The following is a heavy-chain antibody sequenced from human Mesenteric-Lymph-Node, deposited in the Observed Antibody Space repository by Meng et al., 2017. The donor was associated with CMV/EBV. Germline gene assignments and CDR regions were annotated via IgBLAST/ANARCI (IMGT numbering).Heavy chain of an antibody. V-gene: IGHV3-20*04. CDR1: GFNFEVYA. CDR3: ARDLVPYGMDV. D-gene: IGHD2-8*02. Sequence: GGSLRLSCAASGFNFEVYAMRWVRLLPEKGLEWVSGINWNGGTTYYADSVGGRFAISRDNAKNSLYLEMNSLRGEDTAIYYCARDLVPYGMDVWGQGTTVTVSS. CDR2: INWNGGTT. J-gene: IGHJ6*02.